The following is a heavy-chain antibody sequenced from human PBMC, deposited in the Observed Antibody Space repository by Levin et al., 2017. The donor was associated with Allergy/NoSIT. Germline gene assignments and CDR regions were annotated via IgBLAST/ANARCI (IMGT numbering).Heavy chain of an antibody. Sequence: GESLKISCAASGFSFRAYTMNWVRQAPGKGLEWVSSISSSSSTIYYADPLKGRFTISRDNAKNSLSLQMNSLRADDTALYYCARGSVGGTHEIYWGQGTLVTVSS. J-gene: IGHJ4*02. CDR3: ARGSVGGTHEIY. D-gene: IGHD3-3*01. V-gene: IGHV3-21*01. CDR1: GFSFRAYT. CDR2: ISSSSSTI.